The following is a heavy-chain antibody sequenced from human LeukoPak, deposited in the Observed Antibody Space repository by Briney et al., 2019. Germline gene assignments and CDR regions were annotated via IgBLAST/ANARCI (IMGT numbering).Heavy chain of an antibody. D-gene: IGHD5-18*01. CDR3: VSPRGFSYGYFAF. CDR2: IYYSKNT. V-gene: IGHV4-39*01. J-gene: IGHJ4*02. CDR1: GGSISSSSAY. Sequence: SETLPVTCTVSGGSISSSSAYWGWIRQPPGKGLEWIGSIYYSKNTYYNPSLKSRVTISADTSKNQFSLTLGSVSATDTAVYYCVSPRGFSYGYFAFWGQGTLVTVSS.